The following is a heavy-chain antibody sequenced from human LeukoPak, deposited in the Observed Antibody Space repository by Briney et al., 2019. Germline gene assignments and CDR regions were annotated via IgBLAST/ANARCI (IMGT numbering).Heavy chain of an antibody. CDR3: AKKDVWFGVLGDYYGMDV. Sequence: ASVKVSCKASGYTFSSYAMHWVRQAPGQRLEWMGWINAGNGNTKYSQKFQGRVTITRDTSASTAYLELSSLRSEDTAVYYCAKKDVWFGVLGDYYGMDVWGQGTTVIVSS. V-gene: IGHV1-3*01. CDR2: INAGNGNT. CDR1: GYTFSSYA. J-gene: IGHJ6*02. D-gene: IGHD3-10*01.